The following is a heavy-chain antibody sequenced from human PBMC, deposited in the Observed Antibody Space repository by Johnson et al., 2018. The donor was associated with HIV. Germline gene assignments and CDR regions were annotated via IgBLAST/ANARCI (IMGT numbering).Heavy chain of an antibody. D-gene: IGHD3-3*01. CDR3: ARGRASWRLYDAFEI. V-gene: IGHV3-11*01. J-gene: IGHJ3*02. CDR1: GFTFSDYY. CDR2: ISSSGSTI. Sequence: QVQLVESGGGLVQPGGSLRLSCAASGFTFSDYYMSWIRQAPGKGLEWVSYISSSGSTIYYADPVKGRFTISRDNSKNTLYLQMSSLRAGDTAVYYCARGRASWRLYDAFEIWGQGTMVIVSS.